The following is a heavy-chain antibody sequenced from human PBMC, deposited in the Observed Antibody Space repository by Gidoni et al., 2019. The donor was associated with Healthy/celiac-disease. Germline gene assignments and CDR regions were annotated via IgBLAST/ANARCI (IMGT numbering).Heavy chain of an antibody. D-gene: IGHD3-10*01. V-gene: IGHV1-2*02. CDR1: GYTSTGYY. CDR2: INPNSGGT. J-gene: IGHJ3*02. CDR3: ARVPLHRRPGSYVHDAFDI. Sequence: QVQLVQSGAEVKKPGASVKVSCKASGYTSTGYYMHWVRQAPGQGLEWMGWINPNSGGTNYAQKFQGRVTMTRDTSISTAYMELSRLRSDDTAVYYCARVPLHRRPGSYVHDAFDIWGQGTMVTVSS.